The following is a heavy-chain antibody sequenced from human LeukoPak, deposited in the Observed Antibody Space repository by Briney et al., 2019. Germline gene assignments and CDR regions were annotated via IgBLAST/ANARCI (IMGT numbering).Heavy chain of an antibody. J-gene: IGHJ4*02. CDR2: ISSSSSYI. D-gene: IGHD6-6*01. CDR1: GFTFRSYS. Sequence: PGGSLRLSCAASGFTFRSYSMNWVRQAPGKGLEWVSSISSSSSYIYYADSVKGRFTISRDNAKNSLYLQMNSLRAEDTAVYYCARDGGGYSSSSFDYWGQGTLVTVSS. CDR3: ARDGGGYSSSSFDY. V-gene: IGHV3-21*01.